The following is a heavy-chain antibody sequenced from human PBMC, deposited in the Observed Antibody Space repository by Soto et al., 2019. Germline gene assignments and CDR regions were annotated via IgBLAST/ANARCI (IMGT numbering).Heavy chain of an antibody. V-gene: IGHV3-23*01. CDR3: ARTDYYNSQICGWVYRFDN. CDR1: GFIFSNYA. D-gene: IGHD6-19*01. Sequence: EVQLLESGGDLVQPGGSLRLSCAASGFIFSNYAMTWVRQAPGKGPEWVSTFTSDGSTYYRDTVKGRFTISRDNSKNTLYLQMDSLGAEDTAVYLCARTDYYNSQICGWVYRFDNWSQGTLVTVSS. CDR2: FTSDGST. J-gene: IGHJ4*02.